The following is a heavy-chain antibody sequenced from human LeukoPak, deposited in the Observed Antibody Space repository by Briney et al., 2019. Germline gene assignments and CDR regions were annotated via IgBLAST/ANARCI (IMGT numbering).Heavy chain of an antibody. V-gene: IGHV3-48*01. D-gene: IGHD7-27*01. J-gene: IGHJ6*02. Sequence: GGSLRLSCVASGLTFSDYSMNWVRQAPGKGLEWLSYIDTSGTTIYYADSVKRRFTISRDNSKNTLYLQMNSLRAEDTAVYYCAIPPLTDPTTYGMDVWGQGTTVTVSS. CDR1: GLTFSDYS. CDR3: AIPPLTDPTTYGMDV. CDR2: IDTSGTTI.